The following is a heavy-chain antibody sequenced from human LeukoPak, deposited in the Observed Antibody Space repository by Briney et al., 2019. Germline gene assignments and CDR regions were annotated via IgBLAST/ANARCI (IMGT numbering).Heavy chain of an antibody. J-gene: IGHJ4*02. CDR3: ARAIAVAGFDY. CDR2: ISSSSSNI. Sequence: GGSLRLSCAASGFTFSSYSMNWVRQAPGKGLEWVSSISSSSSNIYYADSLKGRFTISRDNAKNSLYLQMNSLRAEDTAVYYCARAIAVAGFDYWGQGTLVTVSS. V-gene: IGHV3-21*01. D-gene: IGHD6-19*01. CDR1: GFTFSSYS.